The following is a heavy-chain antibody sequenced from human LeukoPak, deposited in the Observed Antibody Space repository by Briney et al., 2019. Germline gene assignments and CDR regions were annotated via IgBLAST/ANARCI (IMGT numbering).Heavy chain of an antibody. CDR2: ISSSSSYI. CDR3: AREMDNAWAFDT. Sequence: GGSVRLSCAASGFTFSSYSMNCVRRAPGKGREWVSSISSSSSYIYYADSVKGRFTISRDNAKNSLYLQMNSLRAEDTAVYYCAREMDNAWAFDTWGQGTMVTVSS. V-gene: IGHV3-21*01. J-gene: IGHJ3*02. CDR1: GFTFSSYS. D-gene: IGHD1-1*01.